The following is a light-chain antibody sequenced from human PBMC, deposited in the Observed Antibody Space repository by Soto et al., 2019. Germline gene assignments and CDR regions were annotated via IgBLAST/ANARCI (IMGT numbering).Light chain of an antibody. Sequence: EIVMTQSPATLSVSPGERATLSCRASQRVSSNLAWYQQKPGQAPRLLIYGASTRATGIPARFSGSGSGTEFPLTINSQKSENFPVYYCQQYNNWPPITFGQGTRLEIK. J-gene: IGKJ5*01. CDR3: QQYNNWPPIT. CDR2: GAS. V-gene: IGKV3-15*01. CDR1: QRVSSN.